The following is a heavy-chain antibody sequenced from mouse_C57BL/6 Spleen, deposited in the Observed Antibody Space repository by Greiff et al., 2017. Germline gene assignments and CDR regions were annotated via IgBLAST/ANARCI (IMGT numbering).Heavy chain of an antibody. CDR1: GFSLTSYG. CDR2: TWSGGST. CDR3: ARKDYSNRAWFAY. J-gene: IGHJ3*01. Sequence: QVQLQQSGPGLVQPSQSLSITCTVSGFSLTSYGVHWVRQSPGKGLEWLGVTWSGGSTDYNAAFISRLSISKDNSKSQVFFKMNSLQADDTAIYYCARKDYSNRAWFAYWGQGTLVTVSA. V-gene: IGHV2-2*01. D-gene: IGHD2-5*01.